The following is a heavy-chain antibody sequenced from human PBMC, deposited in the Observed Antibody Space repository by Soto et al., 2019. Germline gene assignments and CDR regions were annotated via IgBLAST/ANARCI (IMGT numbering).Heavy chain of an antibody. CDR2: IYYSGST. CDR3: ARDQMYYDILTGYYGMYV. J-gene: IGHJ6*02. D-gene: IGHD3-9*01. CDR1: GGSISSYY. Sequence: SETLSLTCTVSGGSISSYYWSWIRQPPGKGLEWIGYIYYSGSTNYNPSLKSRVTISVDTSKNQFSLKLSSVTAADTAVYYCARDQMYYDILTGYYGMYVWGQGTTVTVSS. V-gene: IGHV4-59*01.